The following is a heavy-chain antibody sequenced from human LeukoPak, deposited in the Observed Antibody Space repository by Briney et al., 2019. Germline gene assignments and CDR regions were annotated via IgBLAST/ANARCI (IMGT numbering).Heavy chain of an antibody. CDR1: GFTFSSYA. Sequence: ARSLRLSCAASGFTFSSYAMHWVRQAPGKGLEWVAVISYDGSNKYYADSVKGRFTISRDNSKNTLYLQMNSLRAEDTAVYYCARGSPNYDFWSGDFDWLLSGPDYWGQGTLVTVSS. J-gene: IGHJ4*02. CDR2: ISYDGSNK. V-gene: IGHV3-30-3*01. CDR3: ARGSPNYDFWSGDFDWLLSGPDY. D-gene: IGHD3-3*01.